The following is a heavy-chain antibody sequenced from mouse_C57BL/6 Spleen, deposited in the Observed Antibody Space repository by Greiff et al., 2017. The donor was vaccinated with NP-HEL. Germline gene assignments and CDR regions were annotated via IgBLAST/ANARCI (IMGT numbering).Heavy chain of an antibody. V-gene: IGHV5-9-1*02. CDR2: ISSGGDYI. Sequence: EVQRVESGEGLVKPGGSLKLSCAASGFTFSSYAMSWVRQTPEKRLEWVAYISSGGDYIYYADTVKGRFTISRDNARNTLYLQMSSLKSEDTAMYYCTRGEDDYAMDYWGQGTSVTVSS. CDR1: GFTFSSYA. CDR3: TRGEDDYAMDY. J-gene: IGHJ4*01.